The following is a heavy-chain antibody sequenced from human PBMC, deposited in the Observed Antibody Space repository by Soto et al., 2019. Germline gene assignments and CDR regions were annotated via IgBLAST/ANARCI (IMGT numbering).Heavy chain of an antibody. CDR1: GFTFSNYG. CDR3: ATGGGTTGSSSWFTADP. CDR2: IWYDGSTK. Sequence: GGSLRLSCAASGFTFSNYGMHWVRQAPGKGLEWVALIWYDGSTKYYADSVKGRFTISRDNSKNTLSLQMNSLRAEDTAVYYCATGGGTTGSSSWFTADPWGQGTLVTVSS. V-gene: IGHV3-33*01. D-gene: IGHD6-13*01. J-gene: IGHJ5*02.